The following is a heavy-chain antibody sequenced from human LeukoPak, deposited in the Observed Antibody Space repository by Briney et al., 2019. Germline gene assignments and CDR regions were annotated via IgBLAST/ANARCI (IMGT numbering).Heavy chain of an antibody. V-gene: IGHV3-23*01. CDR2: ISGSGGST. CDR3: AKDPQWLVRGDR. J-gene: IGHJ4*02. D-gene: IGHD6-19*01. CDR1: GFTFSSYA. Sequence: PGGSLRLSCAASGFTFSSYAMSWVRQAPGKGLEWVSAISGSGGSTYYADSVKGRFTISKDNSKNTLYLQMNSLRAEDTAVYYCAKDPQWLVRGDRWGQGTLVTVSS.